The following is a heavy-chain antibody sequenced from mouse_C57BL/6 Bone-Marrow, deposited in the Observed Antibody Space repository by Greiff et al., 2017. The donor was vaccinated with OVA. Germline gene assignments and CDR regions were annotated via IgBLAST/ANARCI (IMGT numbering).Heavy chain of an antibody. D-gene: IGHD2-5*01. J-gene: IGHJ1*03. Sequence: QVQLQQPGAELVKPGASVKMSCKASGYTFTSYWITWVKQRPGQGLEWIGDIYPGSGSTNYNEKFKSKATLTVDTSSSTAYMQLSSLTSEDSAVYYVERGFYYSNYVHWYFYFWGTGTTVTVSS. CDR1: GYTFTSYW. CDR2: IYPGSGST. CDR3: ERGFYYSNYVHWYFYF. V-gene: IGHV1-55*01.